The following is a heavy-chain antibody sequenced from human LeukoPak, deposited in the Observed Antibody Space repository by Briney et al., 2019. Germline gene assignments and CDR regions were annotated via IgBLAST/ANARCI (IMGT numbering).Heavy chain of an antibody. Sequence: HTGGSLRLSCTASGFSVTTSPMSWVRQSPGKGLEWVSAFLNRGGDTYYVDSVKGRFTISRDNSKNTLYLQMSSLRAEDTAVYYCAKDGYGSGSYSQYFDSWGQGALVTVSS. D-gene: IGHD3-10*01. CDR3: AKDGYGSGSYSQYFDS. CDR2: FLNRGGDT. CDR1: GFSVTTSP. V-gene: IGHV3-23*01. J-gene: IGHJ4*02.